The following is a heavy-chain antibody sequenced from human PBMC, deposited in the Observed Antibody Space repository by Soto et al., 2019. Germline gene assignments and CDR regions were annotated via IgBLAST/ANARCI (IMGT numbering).Heavy chain of an antibody. CDR3: ARHDILTGYPSDY. D-gene: IGHD3-9*01. CDR2: IYPGDSDT. J-gene: IGHJ4*02. CDR1: GYSCTSYW. Sequence: ESLKISFKGAGYSCTSYWIGWVRQIPGKGLEWMGIIYPGDSDTRYSPSFQGQVTISADKSISTAYLQWSSLKASDTAMYYCARHDILTGYPSDYWGQGTLVTVSS. V-gene: IGHV5-51*01.